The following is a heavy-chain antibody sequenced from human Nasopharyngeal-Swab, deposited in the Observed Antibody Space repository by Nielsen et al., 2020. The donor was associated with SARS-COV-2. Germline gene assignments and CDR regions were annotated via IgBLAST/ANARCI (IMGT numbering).Heavy chain of an antibody. CDR3: ARVENDYGDY. Sequence: SETLSLTCTVVSGGSISSYYWGWIRQPPGKGLEWIGSIYHSGSTYYNPSLKSRVTISVDTSKNQFSLKLSSVTAADTAVYYCARVENDYGDYWGQGTLVTVSS. CDR1: GGSISSYY. J-gene: IGHJ4*02. V-gene: IGHV4-38-2*02. D-gene: IGHD2/OR15-2a*01. CDR2: IYHSGST.